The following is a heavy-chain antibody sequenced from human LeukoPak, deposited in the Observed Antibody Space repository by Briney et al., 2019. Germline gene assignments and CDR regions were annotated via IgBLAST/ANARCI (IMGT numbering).Heavy chain of an antibody. CDR3: ASEGNYYGSGSLDAFDI. J-gene: IGHJ3*02. D-gene: IGHD3-10*01. Sequence: SETLSLTCAVSGYSISSGYYWGWIRQPPGKGLEWIGGIYHSGSTYYNPSLKSRVTISVDTSKNQFSLKLSSVTAADTAVYYCASEGNYYGSGSLDAFDIWGQGTMVTVSS. V-gene: IGHV4-38-2*01. CDR2: IYHSGST. CDR1: GYSISSGYY.